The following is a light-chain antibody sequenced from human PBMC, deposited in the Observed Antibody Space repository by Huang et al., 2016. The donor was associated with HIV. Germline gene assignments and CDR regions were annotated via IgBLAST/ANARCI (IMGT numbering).Light chain of an antibody. V-gene: IGKV4-1*01. Sequence: DIIMTQSPDSLAVSLGERATLNCRSSQSVYSSSTSKDYMAWFPQKPGQPPRLLLFWASTREAGVPDRFSGSGSVTHFTLTIANLEAEDAAIYYCQQYYSSPQTFGQGTRVEVK. CDR1: QSVYSSSTSKDY. CDR3: QQYYSSPQT. CDR2: WAS. J-gene: IGKJ1*01.